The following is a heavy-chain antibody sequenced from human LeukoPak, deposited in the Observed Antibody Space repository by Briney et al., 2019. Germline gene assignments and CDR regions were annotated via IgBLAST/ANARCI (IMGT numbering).Heavy chain of an antibody. J-gene: IGHJ4*02. CDR1: GLTFGNYG. Sequence: PGGSLRLSCVASGLTFGNYGMNWGRQAPGKGVEWVSSIGGGGSTTYYADSVRGRFTISRDNSKNSMYLQMSSLRAEDTAIYYCAEVESSYCRIWGQGTLVTVSS. CDR2: IGGGGSTT. V-gene: IGHV3-23*01. CDR3: AEVESSYCRI. D-gene: IGHD3-10*01.